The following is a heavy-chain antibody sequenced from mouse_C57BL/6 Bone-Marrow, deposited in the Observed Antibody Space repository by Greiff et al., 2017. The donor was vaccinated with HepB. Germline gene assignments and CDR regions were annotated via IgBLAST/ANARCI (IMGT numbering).Heavy chain of an antibody. CDR3: ARDGRYWYYAMDY. J-gene: IGHJ4*01. Sequence: QVQLKESGAELARPGASVKLSCKASGYTFTSYGISWVKQRTGQGLEWIGEIYPRSGNTYYNEKFKGKATLTADKSSSTAYMELRSLTSEDSAVYFCARDGRYWYYAMDYWGQGTSVTVSS. V-gene: IGHV1-81*01. CDR2: IYPRSGNT. D-gene: IGHD2-3*01. CDR1: GYTFTSYG.